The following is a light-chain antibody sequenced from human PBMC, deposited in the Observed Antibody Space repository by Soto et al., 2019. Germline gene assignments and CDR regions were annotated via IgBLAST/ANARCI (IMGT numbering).Light chain of an antibody. CDR3: SSYAGSNNLGV. J-gene: IGLJ3*02. Sequence: QSALTQPPSASGSPGQSVTISCTGTSSDVGGYKYVSWYQQHPGKAPKLMIFEVNKRPSGVPDRFSGSKSGNTASLTVSVLQAEDAAYYYCSSYAGSNNLGVFGAGTKLTVL. CDR2: EVN. V-gene: IGLV2-8*01. CDR1: SSDVGGYKY.